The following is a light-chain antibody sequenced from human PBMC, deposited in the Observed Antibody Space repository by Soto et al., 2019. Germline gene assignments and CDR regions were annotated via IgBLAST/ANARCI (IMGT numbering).Light chain of an antibody. Sequence: EIVMTQSPATLSVSPGQRATLSCRASQSVSSNLAWYQQKPGQAPRLLIYGASTRATGIPARFSGSGSGTEFTLTVRNLQSEDFAVYYSQQYNNWPPPYTYGQGTKLESK. V-gene: IGKV3-15*01. CDR2: GAS. CDR1: QSVSSN. CDR3: QQYNNWPPPYT. J-gene: IGKJ2*01.